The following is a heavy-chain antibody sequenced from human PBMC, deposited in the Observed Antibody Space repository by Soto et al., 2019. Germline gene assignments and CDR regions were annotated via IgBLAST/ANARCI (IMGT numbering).Heavy chain of an antibody. CDR1: GYTFTSYG. Sequence: ASVKVSCKXSGYTFTSYGISWVRQAPGQGLEWMGWISAYNGNTNYAQKLQGRVTMTTDTSTSTAYMELRSLRSDDTAVYYCARDMLLWFGELGGYFDLWGRGTLVTVSS. J-gene: IGHJ2*01. V-gene: IGHV1-18*04. D-gene: IGHD3-10*01. CDR2: ISAYNGNT. CDR3: ARDMLLWFGELGGYFDL.